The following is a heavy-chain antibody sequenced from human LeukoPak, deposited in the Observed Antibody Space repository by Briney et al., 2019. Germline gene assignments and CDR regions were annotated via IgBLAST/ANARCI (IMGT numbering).Heavy chain of an antibody. CDR2: MNPNSGNT. V-gene: IGHV1-8*03. D-gene: IGHD2-2*01. CDR1: GYTFTSYD. J-gene: IGHJ6*03. Sequence: GASVKVSCKASGYTFTSYDINWVRQSTGQGLEWMGWMNPNSGNTGYAQKFQGRVTITTDESTSTAYMELSSLRSEDTAVYYCARGKVRGYCSSTSCRPENYYYYYMDVWGKGTTVTVSS. CDR3: ARGKVRGYCSSTSCRPENYYYYYMDV.